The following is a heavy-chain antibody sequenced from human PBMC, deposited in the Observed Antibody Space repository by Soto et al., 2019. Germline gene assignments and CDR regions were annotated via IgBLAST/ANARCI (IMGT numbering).Heavy chain of an antibody. CDR3: VRAPHNNRFKFFH. Sequence: ASVKVSCKASGYTFTSYGISWVRQAPGQGLEWMGWISAYNGNTNYAQKLQGRVTMTTDTSTSTAYMELRSLRSDDTAVYHCVRAPHNNRFKFFHWGQGTRVTVSS. CDR1: GYTFTSYG. J-gene: IGHJ1*01. D-gene: IGHD1-1*01. CDR2: ISAYNGNT. V-gene: IGHV1-18*01.